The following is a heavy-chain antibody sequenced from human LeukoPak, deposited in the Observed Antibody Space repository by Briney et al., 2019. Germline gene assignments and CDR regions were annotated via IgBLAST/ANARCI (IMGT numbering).Heavy chain of an antibody. D-gene: IGHD3-3*01. CDR2: INPYNGNT. CDR1: GYTFTNYG. V-gene: IGHV1-18*01. J-gene: IGHJ4*02. Sequence: ASVKVSCKASGYTFTNYGISWVRQAPGQGLEWMGWINPYNGNTKYVQKLQGRVTMTTDTSTSTAYMELRSLRSDDTAVYYCARIRTHYDFWNGYYGPDYWGQGTLVTVSS. CDR3: ARIRTHYDFWNGYYGPDY.